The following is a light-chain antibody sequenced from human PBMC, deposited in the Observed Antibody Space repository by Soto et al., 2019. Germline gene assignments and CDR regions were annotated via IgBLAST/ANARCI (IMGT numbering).Light chain of an antibody. CDR3: QQRGDWPVT. Sequence: EIVLTQSPATLSLSPGERATLSCRASQSLSTNLACYQHKPGQAPRLLIYDASTRATGILARFSGSGSGTDFTPTISSLEPEVFAVYYCQQRGDWPVTFGGGTKVETK. J-gene: IGKJ4*01. V-gene: IGKV3-11*01. CDR2: DAS. CDR1: QSLSTN.